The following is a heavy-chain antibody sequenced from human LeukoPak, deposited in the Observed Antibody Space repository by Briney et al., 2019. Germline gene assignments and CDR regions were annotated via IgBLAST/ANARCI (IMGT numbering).Heavy chain of an antibody. J-gene: IGHJ6*02. D-gene: IGHD3-9*01. CDR2: IYYSGST. Sequence: SETLSLTCTVSGGSISSSSYYWGWIRQPPGKGLEWIGSIYYSGSTYYNPSLKSRVTISVDTSKNQFSLKLSSVTAADTAVYYCARDYDILTDYYYGMDVWGQGTTVTVSS. CDR3: ARDYDILTDYYYGMDV. CDR1: GGSISSSSYY. V-gene: IGHV4-39*07.